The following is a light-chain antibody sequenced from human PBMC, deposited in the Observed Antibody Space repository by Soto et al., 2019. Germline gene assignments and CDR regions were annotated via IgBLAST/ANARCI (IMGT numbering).Light chain of an antibody. CDR3: QQYGSSPQT. CDR2: GAS. J-gene: IGKJ1*01. V-gene: IGKV3-20*01. CDR1: RSVSSSY. Sequence: EIVLTQSPGTLSLSPGERATLSCRASRSVSSSYLAWYQQKPGQAPRLLIYGASSRATGIPDRFSGSGSGTDFTLTISILEPEDFAVYYCQQYGSSPQTFGQGTKVEIK.